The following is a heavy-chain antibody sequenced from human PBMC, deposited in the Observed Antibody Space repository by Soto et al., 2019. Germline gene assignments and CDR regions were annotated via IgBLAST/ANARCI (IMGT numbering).Heavy chain of an antibody. CDR3: ARQRYRYQPTDYYYGMDV. CDR1: GGACSCWC. D-gene: IGHD2-2*01. CDR2: INHSGST. J-gene: IGHJ6*02. Sequence: GGACSCWCWTWICKHPGKGLEGIGEINHSGSTNYNPSLKSRVTISVDTSKNQFSLKLSSVTAADTAVYYCARQRYRYQPTDYYYGMDVWGQGTTVTVSS. V-gene: IGHV4-34*01.